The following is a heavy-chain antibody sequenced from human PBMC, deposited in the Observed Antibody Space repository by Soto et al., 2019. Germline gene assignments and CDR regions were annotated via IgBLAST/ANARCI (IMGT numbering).Heavy chain of an antibody. Sequence: GGSMSLSCAASVFPVSSNYMSWVRQAPGRGLEWISLIYSGGSTYYADSVKGRFTISRDNSKNTLYLQMNSLRAEDTAVYYCARDRPARDAFDIWGQGTMVTV. CDR2: IYSGGST. V-gene: IGHV3-53*01. J-gene: IGHJ3*02. CDR1: VFPVSSNY. CDR3: ARDRPARDAFDI.